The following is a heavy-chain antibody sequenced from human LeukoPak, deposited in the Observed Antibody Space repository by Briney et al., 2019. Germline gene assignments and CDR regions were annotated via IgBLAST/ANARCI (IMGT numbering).Heavy chain of an antibody. CDR3: AKRISYYFDY. V-gene: IGHV3-53*01. CDR1: GFTVDSNY. J-gene: IGHJ4*02. Sequence: GGSLRLSCAASGFTVDSNYLSWVRQAPGKGLEWVPTIYTGGNTYYAASVKGRFTISRDNSKNTLYLQINSLRADDTAVYYCAKRISYYFDYWGQGTLVTVSS. D-gene: IGHD1-1*01. CDR2: IYTGGNT.